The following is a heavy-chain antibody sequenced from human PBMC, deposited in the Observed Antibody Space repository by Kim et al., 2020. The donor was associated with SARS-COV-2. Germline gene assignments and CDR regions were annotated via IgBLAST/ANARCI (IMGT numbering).Heavy chain of an antibody. V-gene: IGHV6-1*01. CDR1: GDSVSSHSVA. CDR2: TYYRSKWSF. Sequence: SQTLSLTCVISGDSVSSHSVAWNWIRQSPSRGLEWLGRTYYRSKWSFDYAVSVKSRISISPDTSKNQFSLQLNSVTPEDAAVYYCARSDSANFDYWGQGTLVTISS. J-gene: IGHJ4*02. CDR3: ARSDSANFDY.